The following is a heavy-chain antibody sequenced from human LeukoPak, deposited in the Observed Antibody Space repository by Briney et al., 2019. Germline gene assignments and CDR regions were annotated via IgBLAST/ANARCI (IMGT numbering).Heavy chain of an antibody. D-gene: IGHD3-10*01. Sequence: PGGSLRLSCAASGFTFSSYWMSWVRQAPGKGLEWVANIKQDGSEKYYVDSVKGRFTISRDNAKNSLYLQMNSLRAEDTAVYYCASSGPVYYYGSGHDYWGQGTLVTVSS. CDR1: GFTFSSYW. CDR2: IKQDGSEK. J-gene: IGHJ4*02. CDR3: ASSGPVYYYGSGHDY. V-gene: IGHV3-7*01.